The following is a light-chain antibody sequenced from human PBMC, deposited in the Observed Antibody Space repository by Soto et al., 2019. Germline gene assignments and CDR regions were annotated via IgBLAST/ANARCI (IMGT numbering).Light chain of an antibody. Sequence: QSVLGPPTLASASPGQQLTIACSGISSNIGNNYVSWYQQLPGTSPNLLIYDNNKRPSGIPDRVSGSKSGTSATLGINGPPTGDEADYYCGTWDFSLSARVLATETKVTVL. CDR1: SSNIGNNY. CDR2: DNN. V-gene: IGLV1-51*01. J-gene: IGLJ1*01. CDR3: GTWDFSLSARV.